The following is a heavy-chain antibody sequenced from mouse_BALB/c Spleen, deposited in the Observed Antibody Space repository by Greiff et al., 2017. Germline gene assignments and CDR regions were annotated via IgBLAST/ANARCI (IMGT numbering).Heavy chain of an antibody. D-gene: IGHD1-1*01. CDR2: ISCYNGAT. Sequence: LVKTGASVKISCKASGYSFTGYYMHWVKQSHGKSLEWIGYISCYNGATSYNQKFKGKATFTVDTSSSTAYMQFNSLTSEDSAVYYCARGGFTTVVATDYWGQGTTLTVSS. CDR3: ARGGFTTVVATDY. V-gene: IGHV1S34*01. J-gene: IGHJ2*01. CDR1: GYSFTGYY.